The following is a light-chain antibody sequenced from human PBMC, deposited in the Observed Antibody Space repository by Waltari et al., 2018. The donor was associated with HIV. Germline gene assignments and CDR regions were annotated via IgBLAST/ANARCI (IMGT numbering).Light chain of an antibody. Sequence: QSVLTQPPSASGTPGQRVTISCSGSKSNIGRNTVSWFQQRPGTAPKILIYGKNQRPSGVPDRFSGSKSGTSASLAISGLQSDDEADYFCASWDDSFNGPVFGGGTKLTVV. CDR2: GKN. J-gene: IGLJ2*01. CDR1: KSNIGRNT. V-gene: IGLV1-44*01. CDR3: ASWDDSFNGPV.